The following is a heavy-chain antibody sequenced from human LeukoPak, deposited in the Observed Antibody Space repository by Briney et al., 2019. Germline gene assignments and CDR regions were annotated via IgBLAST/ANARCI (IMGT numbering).Heavy chain of an antibody. J-gene: IGHJ4*02. CDR3: ATTNDGGGYQWGDFFDF. CDR1: GCTSNSHA. Sequence: SVKVSCKASGCTSNSHAISWVRQAPGQGLEWMGRIIPNLGTTNRAQNFQDRVTLTADKSTNTAYMELTSLTSDDTAVYYCATTNDGGGYQWGDFFDFWGQGTLVTVSS. V-gene: IGHV1-69*04. CDR2: IIPNLGTT. D-gene: IGHD3-22*01.